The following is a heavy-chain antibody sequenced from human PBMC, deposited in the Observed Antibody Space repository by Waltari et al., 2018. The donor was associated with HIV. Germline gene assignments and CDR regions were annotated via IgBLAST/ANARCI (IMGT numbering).Heavy chain of an antibody. J-gene: IGHJ4*02. CDR2: INPNSGGT. V-gene: IGHV1-2*02. Sequence: QVQLVQSGAEVKKPGASVKVSCKTSGYTFTGHYMHWVRQAPGQGLEWMGWINPNSGGTNYEQKFQGRVTMTRDTSISTVYMQLSRLRSDDTAVYYCARHSDGRVFDYWGQGTLVTVSS. D-gene: IGHD2-15*01. CDR1: GYTFTGHY. CDR3: ARHSDGRVFDY.